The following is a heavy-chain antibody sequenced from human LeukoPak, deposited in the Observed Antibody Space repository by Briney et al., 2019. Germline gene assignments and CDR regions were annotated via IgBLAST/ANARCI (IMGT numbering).Heavy chain of an antibody. CDR3: ARSYYDFWSGPQHAFDI. CDR1: GYTFTGYY. J-gene: IGHJ3*02. V-gene: IGHV1-2*02. Sequence: GASVKVSCKASGYTFTGYYMHWVRQAPGQGLEWMGWINPNSGGTNYAQKLQGRVTMTTDTSTSTAYMELRSLRSDDTAAYYCARSYYDFWSGPQHAFDIGGQGTMFTVSS. CDR2: INPNSGGT. D-gene: IGHD3-3*01.